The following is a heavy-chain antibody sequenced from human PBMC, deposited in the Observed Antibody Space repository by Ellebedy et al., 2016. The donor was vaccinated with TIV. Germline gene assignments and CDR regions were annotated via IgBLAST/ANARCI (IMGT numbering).Heavy chain of an antibody. Sequence: GESLKISCVGSGFIFSSYWMHWVCLAPGKGLEWVGNIKEDGSAKYYADSVKGRFTISRDNAKNSLYLQMNSLRAEDTAVYYCARDNYGDYLYDYWGQGTLVTVSS. J-gene: IGHJ4*02. CDR2: IKEDGSAK. D-gene: IGHD4-17*01. CDR1: GFIFSSYW. CDR3: ARDNYGDYLYDY. V-gene: IGHV3-7*01.